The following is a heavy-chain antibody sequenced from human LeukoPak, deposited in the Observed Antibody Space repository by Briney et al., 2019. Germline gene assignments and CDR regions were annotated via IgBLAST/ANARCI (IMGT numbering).Heavy chain of an antibody. CDR1: GFTFSSYA. Sequence: GGSLRLSCAASGFTFSSYAMHWVRQAPGKGLEWVAVISYDGSNKYYADSVKGRFTISRDNSKNTLYLQMNSLRAEDTAVYYCARPAETDSGSYHDYYFDYWGQGTLVTVSS. V-gene: IGHV3-30*04. CDR2: ISYDGSNK. CDR3: ARPAETDSGSYHDYYFDY. J-gene: IGHJ4*02. D-gene: IGHD1-26*01.